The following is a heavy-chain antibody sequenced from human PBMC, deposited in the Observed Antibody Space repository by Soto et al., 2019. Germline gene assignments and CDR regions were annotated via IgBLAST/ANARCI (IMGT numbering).Heavy chain of an antibody. CDR3: ARDPKTSGGQHWAFNYFDS. Sequence: GSLRLSCXASGFSFSISPMHWVRQAPGKGPEWVALISYDGTNKFYADSVKGRFTISRDNSKSTLYLQVDSLRPEDAAVYYCARDPKTSGGQHWAFNYFDSWGQGTLVTVSS. J-gene: IGHJ4*02. V-gene: IGHV3-30-3*01. D-gene: IGHD7-27*01. CDR1: GFSFSISP. CDR2: ISYDGTNK.